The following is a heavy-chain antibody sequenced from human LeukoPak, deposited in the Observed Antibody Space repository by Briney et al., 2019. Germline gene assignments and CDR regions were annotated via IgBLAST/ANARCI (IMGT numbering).Heavy chain of an antibody. CDR3: ARENSDYESYYYYMDV. Sequence: PGGSLRLSCAASGFTFSSYWMSWVRQAPGKGLEWVANIKQDGSEKYYVDSVKGRFTISRDNAKNSLYLQMNSLRAEDTAVYYCARENSDYESYYYYMDVWGKGTTVTVSS. CDR1: GFTFSSYW. D-gene: IGHD5-12*01. CDR2: IKQDGSEK. V-gene: IGHV3-7*01. J-gene: IGHJ6*03.